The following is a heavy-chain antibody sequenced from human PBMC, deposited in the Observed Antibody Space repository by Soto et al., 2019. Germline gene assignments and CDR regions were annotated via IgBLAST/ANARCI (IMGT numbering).Heavy chain of an antibody. D-gene: IGHD5-18*01. CDR2: IYYSGST. J-gene: IGHJ6*02. Sequence: PSETLSLTCTVSGGSISSYYWSWIRQPPGKGLEWIGYIYYSGSTNYNPSLKSRVTISVDTSKNQFSLKLSSVTAADTAVYYCARLRGYSYGWDVYYYYGMDVWGQGTTVTVS. CDR3: ARLRGYSYGWDVYYYYGMDV. V-gene: IGHV4-59*01. CDR1: GGSISSYY.